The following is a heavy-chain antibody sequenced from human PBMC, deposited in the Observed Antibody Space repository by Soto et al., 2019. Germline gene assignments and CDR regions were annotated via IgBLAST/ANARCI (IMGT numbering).Heavy chain of an antibody. CDR1: GFTFSINA. Sequence: PGGSLRLSWAASGFTFSINAMSWVRQAPGKGLEWVSAISGSGGSTYSVDSVKGRFTISRDNSKNTLNLQMNSLRAEDTAVYYCAKSLRGIIIDFDCWGQGTLVTVSS. D-gene: IGHD3-10*01. CDR2: ISGSGGST. J-gene: IGHJ4*02. V-gene: IGHV3-23*01. CDR3: AKSLRGIIIDFDC.